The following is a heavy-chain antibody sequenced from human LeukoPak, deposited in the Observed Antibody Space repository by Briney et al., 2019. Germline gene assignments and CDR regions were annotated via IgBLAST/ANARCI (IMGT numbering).Heavy chain of an antibody. V-gene: IGHV1-2*02. J-gene: IGHJ6*03. CDR3: ARCYGGKLYYYYMDV. Sequence: GASVKVSCKASGYTFTSYGISWVRQAPGQGLEWMGWINPNSGGTNYAQKFQGRVTMTRDTSISTAYMELSRLRSDDTAVYYCARCYGGKLYYYYMDVWGKGTTVTVSS. CDR1: GYTFTSYG. CDR2: INPNSGGT. D-gene: IGHD4-23*01.